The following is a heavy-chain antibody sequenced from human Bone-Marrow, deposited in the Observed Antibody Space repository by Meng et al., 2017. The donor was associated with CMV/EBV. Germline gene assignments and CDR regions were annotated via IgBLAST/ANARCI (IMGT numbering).Heavy chain of an antibody. Sequence: ASVKVSCKASGYTFTSYDINWVRQATGQGLEWMGWMNPNSGNTGYAQKFQGRVTMTRNTSISTAYMELSSLGSEDTAVYYCARDLSVPAYYYYYYGMDVWGQGTTVTGSS. V-gene: IGHV1-8*01. J-gene: IGHJ6*02. CDR2: MNPNSGNT. D-gene: IGHD2-2*01. CDR3: ARDLSVPAYYYYYYGMDV. CDR1: GYTFTSYD.